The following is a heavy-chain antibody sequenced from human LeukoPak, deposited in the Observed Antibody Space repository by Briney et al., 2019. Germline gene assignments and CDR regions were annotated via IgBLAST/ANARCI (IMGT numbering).Heavy chain of an antibody. CDR1: GYTFTGYY. J-gene: IGHJ5*02. CDR2: INPNSGGT. Sequence: GASVKVSCKASGYTFTGYYMHWVRQAPGQGLEWMGWINPNSGGTNYAQKFQGRVTMTRDTSISTAYMELSRLRSDDTAVYYCARDRYGGNFWFDPWGQGTLVTVSS. V-gene: IGHV1-2*02. D-gene: IGHD4-23*01. CDR3: ARDRYGGNFWFDP.